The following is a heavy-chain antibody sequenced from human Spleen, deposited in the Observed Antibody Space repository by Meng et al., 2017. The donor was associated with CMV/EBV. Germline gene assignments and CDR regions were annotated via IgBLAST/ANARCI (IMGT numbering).Heavy chain of an antibody. CDR1: GFTFKDYG. CDR3: AKESWGSSFGYFDY. J-gene: IGHJ4*02. Sequence: GGSLRLSCAASGFTFKDYGMDWVRQVPGKGLEWVAFIRNDRSNKYYADSLKGRFTISRDNSKNTLYLQMNSLRTEDMAVYFCAKESWGSSFGYFDYWGQGTLVTVSS. CDR2: IRNDRSNK. D-gene: IGHD5-18*01. V-gene: IGHV3-30*02.